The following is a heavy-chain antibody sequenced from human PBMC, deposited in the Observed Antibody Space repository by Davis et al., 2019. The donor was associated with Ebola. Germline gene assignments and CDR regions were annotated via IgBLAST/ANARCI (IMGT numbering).Heavy chain of an antibody. CDR3: ARRGYSYGYKY. V-gene: IGHV4-39*07. J-gene: IGHJ4*02. CDR2: ISYSGRSGSI. CDR1: GGSISTSNYY. Sequence: SETLSLPCTVSGGSISTSNYYWDWIRQSPGAGLEWIGSISYSGRSGSIYYNPSFQSRVTIPVDKSKNQFSLKLSSVTAADTAVYYCARRGYSYGYKYWGQGTLVTVSS. D-gene: IGHD5-18*01.